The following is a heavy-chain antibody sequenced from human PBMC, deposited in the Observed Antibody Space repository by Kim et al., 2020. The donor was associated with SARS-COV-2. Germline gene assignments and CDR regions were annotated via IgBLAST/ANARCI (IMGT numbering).Heavy chain of an antibody. CDR2: ISGSGGST. CDR3: AKSPWGNSVLAVDY. CDR1: GFTFSSYA. D-gene: IGHD3-16*01. Sequence: GGSLRLSFAASGFTFSSYAMSWVRQAPGKGLEWVSAISGSGGSTYYADSVKGRFTISRDNSKNTLYLQMNSLRAEDTAVYYCAKSPWGNSVLAVDYWGQGTLVTVSS. V-gene: IGHV3-23*01. J-gene: IGHJ4*02.